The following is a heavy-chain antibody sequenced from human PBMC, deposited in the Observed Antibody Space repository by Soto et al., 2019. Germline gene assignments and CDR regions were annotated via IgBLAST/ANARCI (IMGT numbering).Heavy chain of an antibody. D-gene: IGHD6-19*01. CDR2: INTDGSGT. J-gene: IGHJ4*02. V-gene: IGHV3-74*01. CDR3: ATLQLAGPDY. Sequence: EVQLVESGGDLVQPGGSLRLSCAASGLTFSDYWMHWVRQVPGKGLVWVSRINTDGSGTSYADFVKGRFTISRDNAKNTLYLQMNSLSADDTAVYYCATLQLAGPDYWGQGTLVTVSS. CDR1: GLTFSDYW.